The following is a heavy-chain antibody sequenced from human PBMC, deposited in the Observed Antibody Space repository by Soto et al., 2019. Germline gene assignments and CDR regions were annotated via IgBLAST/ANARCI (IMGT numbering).Heavy chain of an antibody. CDR3: ARQPTTGDTDLWFDP. V-gene: IGHV4-39*01. CDR2: TYYSGST. CDR1: GGSISSSSYY. J-gene: IGHJ5*02. D-gene: IGHD2-21*01. Sequence: PSETLSLTCTVSGGSISSSSYYWGWIRQPPGKGLEWIGSTYYSGSTYYNPSLASRVTVSVDTSKNEFSLKLRSVTAADTAVYYCARQPTTGDTDLWFDPWGQGTLVTVSS.